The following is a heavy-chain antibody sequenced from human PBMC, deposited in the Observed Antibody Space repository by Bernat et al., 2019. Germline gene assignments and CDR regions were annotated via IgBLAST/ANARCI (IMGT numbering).Heavy chain of an antibody. CDR1: GYTFTSYD. CDR3: ARGRGNYDYIWGSYRYYLDY. CDR2: MNPNSGNT. Sequence: QVQRVQAGGEAKKHGPSVKVSCNASGYTFTSYDINGVRQATGQGLEWMGWMNPNSGNTVYAQKFQGRVTMTRNTSISTAYMELSSLRSEDTAVDYCARGRGNYDYIWGSYRYYLDYWGQGSLVTVSS. D-gene: IGHD3-16*02. J-gene: IGHJ4*02. V-gene: IGHV1-8*01.